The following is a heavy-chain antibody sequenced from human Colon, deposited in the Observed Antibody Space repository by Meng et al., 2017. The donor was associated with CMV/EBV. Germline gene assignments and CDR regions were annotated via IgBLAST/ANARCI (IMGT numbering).Heavy chain of an antibody. D-gene: IGHD4-11*01. CDR1: GYTFTNCG. Sequence: ASVKVSCKTSGYTFTNCGFSWVRQAPGQGLEWMGWISAYNGNTNYAQKLQGRVTMTTDTSTSTAYMELRGLRSDDTALYYCARDTDIWGQGTLVTVSS. CDR2: ISAYNGNT. CDR3: ARDTDI. V-gene: IGHV1-18*01. J-gene: IGHJ4*02.